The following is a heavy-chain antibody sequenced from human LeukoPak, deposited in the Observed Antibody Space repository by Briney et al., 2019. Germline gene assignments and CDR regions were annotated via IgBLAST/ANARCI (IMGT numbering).Heavy chain of an antibody. D-gene: IGHD3-9*01. CDR3: ARRPYLTGRDYGMDV. CDR1: GYSSTNDF. V-gene: IGHV5-51*01. Sequence: GESLKISCNASGYSSTNDFIGWLRHMPRKGLEWMGIIYPGDSVTRYSPSFQGQVTISADKSISTAYLQWSSLKASDTAMYYCARRPYLTGRDYGMDVWGQGTTVTVSS. CDR2: IYPGDSVT. J-gene: IGHJ6*02.